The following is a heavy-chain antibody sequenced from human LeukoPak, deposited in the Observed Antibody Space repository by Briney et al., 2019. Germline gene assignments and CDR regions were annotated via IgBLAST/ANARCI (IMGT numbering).Heavy chain of an antibody. J-gene: IGHJ3*02. V-gene: IGHV1-2*02. CDR3: ARGSSLVGSKNAFDI. Sequence: ASVKVSCKASGGTFSSYAISWVRQAPGQGLGWMGWINADNGDTKPTQRFQGRVAMTRDTSISTAYMELSTPTSDDTAVYYCARGSSLVGSKNAFDIWGQGTMVIVSS. D-gene: IGHD1-26*01. CDR1: GGTFSSYA. CDR2: INADNGDT.